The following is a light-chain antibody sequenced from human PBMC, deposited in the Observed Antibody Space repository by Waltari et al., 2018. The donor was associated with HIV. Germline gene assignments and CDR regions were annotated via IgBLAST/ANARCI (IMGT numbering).Light chain of an antibody. CDR1: QTLFHSPGNQNH. Sequence: DIVLTQSPDSLTVSLGEGASISCKSSQTLFHSPGNQNHLAWYQQRAGQSPRLLVSRASVRQPGVADRFSGSGSGTNFTLTISSVQAEDVAIYYCQQSYTIPLTFGPGTRVDI. CDR2: RAS. J-gene: IGKJ3*01. CDR3: QQSYTIPLT. V-gene: IGKV4-1*01.